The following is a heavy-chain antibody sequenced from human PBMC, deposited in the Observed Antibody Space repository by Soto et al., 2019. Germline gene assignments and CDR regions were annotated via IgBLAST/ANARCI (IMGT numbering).Heavy chain of an antibody. D-gene: IGHD6-25*01. CDR1: GGSISSGGYY. Sequence: QVQLQESGPGLVKPSQTLSLTCTVSGGSISSGGYYWSWIRQHPGKGLEWIGYIYYSVSTYYNPSLKIRVTISVDTSKNQFSLKLSSVTAADTAVYYCAREAAGILNWFDPWGQGTLVTVSS. CDR3: AREAAGILNWFDP. J-gene: IGHJ5*02. V-gene: IGHV4-31*03. CDR2: IYYSVST.